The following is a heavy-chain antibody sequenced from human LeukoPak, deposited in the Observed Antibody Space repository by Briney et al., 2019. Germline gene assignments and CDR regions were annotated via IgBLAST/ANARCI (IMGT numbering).Heavy chain of an antibody. CDR2: IYNVGST. Sequence: SETLCLSCTVSGGSISSGDYYWSWIRHPQGKGLEWIGYIYNVGSTYYNPSLKRRVTLSIDTSNNQYSLKLSTVTATDTAVYYCASGLAARPGDYYYYIDVWGKGTPVTVSS. J-gene: IGHJ6*03. V-gene: IGHV4-30-4*08. D-gene: IGHD6-6*01. CDR3: ASGLAARPGDYYYYIDV. CDR1: GGSISSGDYY.